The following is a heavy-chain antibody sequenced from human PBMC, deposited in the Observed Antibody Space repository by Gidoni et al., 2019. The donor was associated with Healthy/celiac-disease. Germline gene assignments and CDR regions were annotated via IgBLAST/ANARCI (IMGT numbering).Heavy chain of an antibody. Sequence: QVQLQESGPGLVKPSETLSLTCTVSGGSISSYYWSWIRQPPGKGLEWIGYSYYSGSTNYNPPLKSRVTISVDTSKNQFSLKLSSVTAADTAVYYCARVWGLIGWFDPWGQGTLVTVSS. CDR2: SYYSGST. V-gene: IGHV4-59*01. J-gene: IGHJ5*02. D-gene: IGHD3-16*01. CDR3: ARVWGLIGWFDP. CDR1: GGSISSYY.